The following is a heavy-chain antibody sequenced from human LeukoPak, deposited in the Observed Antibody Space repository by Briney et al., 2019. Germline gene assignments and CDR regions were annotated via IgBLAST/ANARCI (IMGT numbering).Heavy chain of an antibody. CDR2: IKQDGSEE. V-gene: IGHV3-7*01. CDR3: ARYRLVWLPAPVFDY. D-gene: IGHD6-19*01. Sequence: GGSLRLSCAASGFTFSNYWRTWVRQAPGQGLEWVANIKQDGSEEYYVDSVKGRVTITRDNAKNSLFLQMNSRRAEDTAFYYCARYRLVWLPAPVFDYWGPGTLVTVSS. CDR1: GFTFSNYW. J-gene: IGHJ4*02.